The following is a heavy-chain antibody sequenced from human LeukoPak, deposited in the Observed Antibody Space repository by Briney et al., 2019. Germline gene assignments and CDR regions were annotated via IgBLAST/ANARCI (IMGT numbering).Heavy chain of an antibody. CDR2: IYYSGST. J-gene: IGHJ3*02. CDR1: GGSINSYY. D-gene: IGHD4-17*01. V-gene: IGHV4-59*12. Sequence: PSETLSLTCTVSGGSINSYYWSWIRQPPGKGLEWIGCIYYSGSTNYNPSLKSRATISVDTSKNQFSLKLSSVTAADTAVYYCARDISGTVTPPGAFDIWGQGTMVTVSS. CDR3: ARDISGTVTPPGAFDI.